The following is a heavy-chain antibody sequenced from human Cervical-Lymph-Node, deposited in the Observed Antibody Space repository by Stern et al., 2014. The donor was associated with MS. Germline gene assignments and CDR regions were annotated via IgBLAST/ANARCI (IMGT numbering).Heavy chain of an antibody. Sequence: VHLVESGAEVKKPGSSVKVSCKASGGNFSTFAINWVRQAPGQGLEWMGRIIPLFDTAHYAQNFQGRVTITADKITSTVYMELSSLSDDTAVYYCAANVDTTMEADYWGQGTLITVSS. V-gene: IGHV1-69*06. J-gene: IGHJ4*02. CDR2: IIPLFDTA. CDR3: AANVDTTMEADY. D-gene: IGHD5-18*01. CDR1: GGNFSTFA.